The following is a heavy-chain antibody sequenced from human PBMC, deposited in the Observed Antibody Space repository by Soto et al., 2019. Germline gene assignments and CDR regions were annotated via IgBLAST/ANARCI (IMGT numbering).Heavy chain of an antibody. Sequence: GGSLRLSCAASGFTFSSYGMHWVRQAPGKGLEWVAVISYDGSNKYYADSVKGRFTISRDNSKNTLYLQMNSLRAEDTAVYYCAKDPLARGGSYSWGQGTLVTV. CDR2: ISYDGSNK. J-gene: IGHJ5*02. CDR1: GFTFSSYG. V-gene: IGHV3-30*18. CDR3: AKDPLARGGSYS. D-gene: IGHD1-26*01.